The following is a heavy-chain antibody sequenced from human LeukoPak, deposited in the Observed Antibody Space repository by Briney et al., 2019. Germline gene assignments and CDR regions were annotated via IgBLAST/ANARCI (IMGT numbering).Heavy chain of an antibody. J-gene: IGHJ4*02. V-gene: IGHV3-30*18. CDR2: ISYDGSNK. CDR3: AKNSGSYSLDY. Sequence: GGSLILSCAASGFTFSSYGMHWVRQAPGKGLEWVAVISYDGSNKYYAGSVKGRFTISRDNSKNTLYLQMNSLRAEDTAVYYCAKNSGSYSLDYWGQGTLVTVSS. D-gene: IGHD1-26*01. CDR1: GFTFSSYG.